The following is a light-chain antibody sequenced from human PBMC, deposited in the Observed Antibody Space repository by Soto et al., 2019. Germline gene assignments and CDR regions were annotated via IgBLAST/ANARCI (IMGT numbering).Light chain of an antibody. Sequence: ALTQPPSASGSPGQSVTISYTGTSSDVGAYDYVSWYQHHPGKAPKLMTYEVSKRPSGVPDHFSGSKSGNTASLTVSGLQAEDEADYYCSSYADSSNFVVFGRGTKVTVL. J-gene: IGLJ2*01. V-gene: IGLV2-8*01. CDR2: EVS. CDR3: SSYADSSNFVV. CDR1: SSDVGAYDY.